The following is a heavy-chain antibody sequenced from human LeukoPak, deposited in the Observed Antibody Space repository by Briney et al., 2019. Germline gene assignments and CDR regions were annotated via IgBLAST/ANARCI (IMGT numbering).Heavy chain of an antibody. CDR3: ARWLYSSAWYFDS. Sequence: PGGSLRHSCAASGFMFSDYWMSWVRQAPGKGLEWVANINKDASTDAFVDSVKGRFTISRDNARNSLYLQMNSLRPEDTAVYYCARWLYSSAWYFDSWGQGTLVTVSS. D-gene: IGHD6-19*01. V-gene: IGHV3-7*01. J-gene: IGHJ4*02. CDR2: INKDASTD. CDR1: GFMFSDYW.